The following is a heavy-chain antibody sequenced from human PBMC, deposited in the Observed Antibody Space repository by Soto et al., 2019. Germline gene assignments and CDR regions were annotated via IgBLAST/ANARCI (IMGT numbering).Heavy chain of an antibody. Sequence: GGSLRLSCAASEFSFRSYWMTWVRQAPGKGLEWVALINEDGSQKYYVGSVKGRFIISRDNAKDSVYMQMDSLRAGDTAVYYCARVGRYGWDFDHWGQGTQVTVSS. CDR2: INEDGSQK. D-gene: IGHD5-18*01. CDR1: EFSFRSYW. CDR3: ARVGRYGWDFDH. J-gene: IGHJ4*02. V-gene: IGHV3-7*01.